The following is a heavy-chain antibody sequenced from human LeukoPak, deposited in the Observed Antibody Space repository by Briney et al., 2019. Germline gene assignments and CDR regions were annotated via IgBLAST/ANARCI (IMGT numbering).Heavy chain of an antibody. CDR1: GYSISSGYY. V-gene: IGHV4-38-2*02. J-gene: IGHJ5*02. Sequence: SETLSLTCTVSGYSISSGYYWGWIRQPPGKGLEWIGSIYHSGSTYYNPSLKSRVTISVDTSKNQFSLKLSSVTAADTAVYYCARGKAAARFDPWGQGTLVTVSS. CDR3: ARGKAAARFDP. CDR2: IYHSGST. D-gene: IGHD6-13*01.